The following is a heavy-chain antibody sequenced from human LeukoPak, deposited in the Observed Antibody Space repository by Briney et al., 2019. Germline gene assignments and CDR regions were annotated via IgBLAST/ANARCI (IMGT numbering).Heavy chain of an antibody. CDR1: GGSISSSSYY. D-gene: IGHD6-19*01. J-gene: IGHJ4*02. CDR3: ARHSGSGWSTFDC. CDR2: IYYSRST. V-gene: IGHV4-39*01. Sequence: SETLSLTCTVSGGSISSSSYYWGWIRQPPGKGLEWIGSIYYSRSTYYNPSLKSRVTISVDTTKKQFSLKMSSVTTADTAVYYCARHSGSGWSTFDCWGQGTLVTVSS.